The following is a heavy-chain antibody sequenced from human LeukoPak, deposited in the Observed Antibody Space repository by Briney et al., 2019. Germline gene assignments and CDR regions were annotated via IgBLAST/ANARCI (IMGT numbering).Heavy chain of an antibody. D-gene: IGHD3-9*01. Sequence: GGSLRLSCAASGFTVSNHWMHWVRQAPGKGLVWVSRINSDGSSTSYADSVKGRFTISRDNAKNTLYLQMNSLRAEDTAVYYCARSGGYYDILTGEYYYYYYMDVWGKGTTVTVSS. J-gene: IGHJ6*03. CDR3: ARSGGYYDILTGEYYYYYYMDV. CDR2: INSDGSST. CDR1: GFTVSNHW. V-gene: IGHV3-74*01.